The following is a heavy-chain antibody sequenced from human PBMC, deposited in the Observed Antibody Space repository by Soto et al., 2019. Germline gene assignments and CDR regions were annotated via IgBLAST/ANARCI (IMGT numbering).Heavy chain of an antibody. J-gene: IGHJ6*03. D-gene: IGHD1-20*01. CDR1: SGSISSSNW. CDR2: IYHSGST. CDR3: AREIRNGYKEYYYYMDV. Sequence: SETLSLTCAVSSGSISSSNWWSWVRQPPGKGLEWIGEIYHSGSTNYNPSLKSRVTISVDKSKNQFSLKLSSVTAADTAVYYCAREIRNGYKEYYYYMDVWGKGTTVTVSS. V-gene: IGHV4-4*02.